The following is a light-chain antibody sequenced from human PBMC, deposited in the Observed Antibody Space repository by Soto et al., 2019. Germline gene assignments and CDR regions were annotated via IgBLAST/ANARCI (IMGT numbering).Light chain of an antibody. J-gene: IGKJ4*01. Sequence: EIVLTQSPGTLSLSPGERSTISCRASQSVGNNYLSWYQQKPGQAPRFLIYDASSRAAAIPDRFSGSGSGTDFTLTISRLGPEDFAVYYCEQYGSTPLTFGGGTKVEIK. CDR3: EQYGSTPLT. CDR1: QSVGNNY. CDR2: DAS. V-gene: IGKV3-20*01.